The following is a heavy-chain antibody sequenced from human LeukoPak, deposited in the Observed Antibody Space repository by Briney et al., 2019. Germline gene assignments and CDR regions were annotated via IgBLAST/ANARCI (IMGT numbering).Heavy chain of an antibody. Sequence: SETLSLTCAVSGGSISSSNWWSWVRQPPGKGLEWIGEIYHSGGTNYNPSLKSRVTISVDKSKNQFSLKLSSVTAADTAVYYCARVVKPSYYYYYGMDVWGQGTTVTVSS. CDR2: IYHSGGT. V-gene: IGHV4-4*02. CDR1: GGSISSSNW. CDR3: ARVVKPSYYYYYGMDV. J-gene: IGHJ6*02.